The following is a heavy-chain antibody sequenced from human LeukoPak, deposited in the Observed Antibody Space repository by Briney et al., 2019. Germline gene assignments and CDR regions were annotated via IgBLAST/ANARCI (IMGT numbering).Heavy chain of an antibody. D-gene: IGHD4-17*01. CDR1: GFTFDDYA. V-gene: IGHV3-9*01. CDR2: ISWNSGSI. J-gene: IGHJ4*02. Sequence: GRSLRLSCAASGFTFDDYAMHWVRQAPGKGLEWVSGISWNSGSIGYADSVKGRFTISRDNAKDSLYLQMNSLRAEDTALYYCAKDGQNGDYAVYYFDYWGQGTLVTVSS. CDR3: AKDGQNGDYAVYYFDY.